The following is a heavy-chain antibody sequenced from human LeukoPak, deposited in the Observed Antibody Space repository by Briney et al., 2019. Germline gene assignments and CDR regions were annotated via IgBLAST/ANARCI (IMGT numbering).Heavy chain of an antibody. CDR1: GGSLSPYY. V-gene: IGHV4-59*08. J-gene: IGHJ1*01. CDR2: IYHTGTT. CDR3: ARLDSGDHGDIPH. D-gene: IGHD1-26*01. Sequence: SETLSLTCTVSGGSLSPYYWTWIRQPPGKGLEWIGYIYHTGTTRYNPSLNSRVTISVETSKNQFSLRLNSVTAADTAIYYCARLDSGDHGDIPHWGQGTLVTVSS.